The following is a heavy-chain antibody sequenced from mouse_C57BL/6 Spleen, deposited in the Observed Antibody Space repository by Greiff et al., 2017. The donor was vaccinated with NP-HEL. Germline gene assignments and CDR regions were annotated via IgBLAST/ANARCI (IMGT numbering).Heavy chain of an antibody. CDR3: ARRGPLYGSRDWYFDV. CDR1: EYEFPSHD. D-gene: IGHD1-1*01. Sequence: EVQVVESGGGLVQPGESLKLSCESNEYEFPSHDMSWVRKTPEKRLELVAAINSDGGSTYYPDTMERRFIISRDNTKKTLYLQMSSLRSEDTALYYCARRGPLYGSRDWYFDVWGTGTTVTVSS. CDR2: INSDGGST. J-gene: IGHJ1*03. V-gene: IGHV5-2*01.